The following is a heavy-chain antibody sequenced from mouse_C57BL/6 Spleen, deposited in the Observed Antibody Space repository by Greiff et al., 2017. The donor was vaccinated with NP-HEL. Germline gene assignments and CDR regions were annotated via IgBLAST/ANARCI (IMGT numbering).Heavy chain of an antibody. J-gene: IGHJ2*01. CDR2: INPKNGGT. Sequence: EVKLMESGPELVKPGASVKMSCKASGYTFTDYNMHWVKQSHGKSLEWIGYINPKNGGTSYNQKFKGKAALTVNRSSSTAYMGLRSLTSEDSAVYYCARDGYYDYFDYWGQGTTLTVSS. V-gene: IGHV1-22*01. CDR1: GYTFTDYN. CDR3: ARDGYYDYFDY. D-gene: IGHD2-3*01.